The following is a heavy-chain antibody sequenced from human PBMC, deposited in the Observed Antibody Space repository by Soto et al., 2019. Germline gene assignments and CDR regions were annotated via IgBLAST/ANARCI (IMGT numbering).Heavy chain of an antibody. CDR2: ISDSGGFI. D-gene: IGHD6-13*01. J-gene: IGHJ4*02. Sequence: EVLLVESGGGLVKPGGSLRLSCAASGFNFGGSSMNWVRQSPRKGLEWVSSISDSGGFIKYADSVKGRFTISRDNAKKSLFLQMDSLRADDTAVYYCSTSTSWYSFHWGQGTLVTVSS. V-gene: IGHV3-21*01. CDR1: GFNFGGSS. CDR3: STSTSWYSFH.